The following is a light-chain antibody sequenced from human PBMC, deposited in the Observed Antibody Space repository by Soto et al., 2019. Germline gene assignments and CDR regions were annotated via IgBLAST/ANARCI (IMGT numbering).Light chain of an antibody. CDR2: GAS. CDR1: QSVCSSY. V-gene: IGKV3-20*01. Sequence: EIVLTQSPGTLSLSPGERATLSCRASQSVCSSYLAWYQQKPGQDPRLLIYGASSRATGIPDWFSGSGSGTDFTFTISRLEPEDFAVYYCQPYGSSPGTFGQGTKLEIK. CDR3: QPYGSSPGT. J-gene: IGKJ2*01.